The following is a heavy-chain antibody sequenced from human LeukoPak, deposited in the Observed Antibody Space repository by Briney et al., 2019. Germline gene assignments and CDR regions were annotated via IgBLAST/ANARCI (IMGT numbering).Heavy chain of an antibody. CDR1: GFTFSSYA. V-gene: IGHV3-30*04. CDR3: ARDCCGDCSAFDI. Sequence: PGGSLRLSCTASGFTFSSYAMHWVRQAPGKGLEWVAVISYDGSNKYYADSVKGRFTISRDNSKNTLYLQMNSLRAEDTAVYYCARDCCGDCSAFDIWGQGTMVTVSS. J-gene: IGHJ3*02. CDR2: ISYDGSNK. D-gene: IGHD2-21*02.